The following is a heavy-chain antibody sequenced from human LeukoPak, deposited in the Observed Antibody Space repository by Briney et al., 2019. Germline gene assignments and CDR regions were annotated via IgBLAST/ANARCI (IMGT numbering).Heavy chain of an antibody. J-gene: IGHJ4*02. CDR1: GYTFTGYY. CDR3: ARVLDYYDSSALDY. Sequence: ASVKFSCKASGYTFTGYYMHWVRQAPGQGLEWMGWINPNSGGTNYAQKFQGRVTMTRDTSISTAYMELSRLRSDDTAVYYCARVLDYYDSSALDYWGQGTLVTVSS. D-gene: IGHD3-22*01. V-gene: IGHV1-2*02. CDR2: INPNSGGT.